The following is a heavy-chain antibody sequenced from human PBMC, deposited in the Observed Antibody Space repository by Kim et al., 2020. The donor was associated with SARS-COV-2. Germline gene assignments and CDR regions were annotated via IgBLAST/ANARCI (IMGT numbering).Heavy chain of an antibody. Sequence: TSDAESVKGRFTISRDNAKNTLYLQMNSLRAEDTAVYYCASLPSDDAFDIWGQGTMVTVSS. J-gene: IGHJ3*02. CDR2: T. CDR3: ASLPSDDAFDI. V-gene: IGHV3-74*01.